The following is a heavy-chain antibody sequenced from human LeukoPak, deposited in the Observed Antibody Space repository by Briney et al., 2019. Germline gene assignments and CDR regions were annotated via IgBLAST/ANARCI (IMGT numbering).Heavy chain of an antibody. CDR3: ARSRGTYYYYYGMDV. CDR1: GFTFSSYG. D-gene: IGHD3-16*01. J-gene: IGHJ6*02. Sequence: GRSLRLSCAASGFTFSSYGMHWVRQAPGKGLEWVAVISYDGSNKYYADSVKGRFTISRDNSKNTLYLQMNSLRAEDTAVYYCARSRGTYYYYYGMDVWGQGTTVTVSS. CDR2: ISYDGSNK. V-gene: IGHV3-30*03.